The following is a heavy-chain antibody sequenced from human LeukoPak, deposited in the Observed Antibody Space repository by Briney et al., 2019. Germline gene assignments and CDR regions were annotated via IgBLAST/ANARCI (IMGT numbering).Heavy chain of an antibody. Sequence: GGSLRLSCAASGFTFSTYKMNWVRQAPGKGLEWVGFIRRKVYGGTAEYAASVKGRFTISRDDSKSIAYLQMDSLKIEDTAVYYCTRGQGLYYWGQGTLVIVSS. D-gene: IGHD3/OR15-3a*01. CDR1: GFTFSTYK. CDR3: TRGQGLYY. CDR2: IRRKVYGGTA. V-gene: IGHV3-49*04. J-gene: IGHJ4*02.